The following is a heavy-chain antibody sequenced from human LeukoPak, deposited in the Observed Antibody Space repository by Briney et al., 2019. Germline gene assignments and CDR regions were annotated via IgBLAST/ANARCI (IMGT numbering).Heavy chain of an antibody. V-gene: IGHV3-23*01. J-gene: IGHJ6*03. CDR2: ISGSGGST. CDR1: GFTFDDYG. Sequence: GGSLRLSCAASGFTFDDYGMSWVRQAPGKGLEWVSAISGSGGSTYYADSVKGRFTISRDNSKNSLSLQMNSLRAEDTAVYYCARDPYNGYYGDDYYYYMDVWGKGTTVTISS. CDR3: ARDPYNGYYGDDYYYYMDV. D-gene: IGHD4-17*01.